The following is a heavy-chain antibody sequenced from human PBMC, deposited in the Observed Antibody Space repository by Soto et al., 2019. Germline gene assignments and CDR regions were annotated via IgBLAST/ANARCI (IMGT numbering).Heavy chain of an antibody. Sequence: GASVKVSCKASGYTFTSYYMHWVRQAPGQGLEWMGIINPSGGSTRYAQKFQGRVTMTRDTSTSTVYMELSSLRSEDTAVYYCAGGLIYDSSGYYFDYWGQGTLVTVSS. CDR2: INPSGGST. CDR1: GYTFTSYY. V-gene: IGHV1-46*01. CDR3: AGGLIYDSSGYYFDY. D-gene: IGHD3-22*01. J-gene: IGHJ4*02.